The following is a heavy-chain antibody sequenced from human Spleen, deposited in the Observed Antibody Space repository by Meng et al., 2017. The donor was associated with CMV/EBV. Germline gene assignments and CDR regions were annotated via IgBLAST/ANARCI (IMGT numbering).Heavy chain of an antibody. D-gene: IGHD2-2*01. V-gene: IGHV3-74*01. Sequence: GESLKISCTASGFSLRNYWMHWVRQVPGKGPVWVSRISNDGSRTNYADSVKGRFTISRDNSKNSLYLQMNSLRTEDTALYYCAKDSSGCTSPSCYHSYYYYGMDVWGQGTTVTV. CDR1: GFSLRNYW. CDR2: ISNDGSRT. CDR3: AKDSSGCTSPSCYHSYYYYGMDV. J-gene: IGHJ6*02.